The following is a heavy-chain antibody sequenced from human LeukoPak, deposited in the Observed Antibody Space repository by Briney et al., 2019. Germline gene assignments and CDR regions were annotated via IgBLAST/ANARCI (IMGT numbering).Heavy chain of an antibody. D-gene: IGHD4-11*01. V-gene: IGHV1-69*04. CDR3: ARRRETAGTRMTSANYYYGMDV. J-gene: IGHJ6*02. CDR2: IIPILGIA. Sequence: SVKVSCKSSGGTFSSYAISWVRQAPGQGLEWMGRIIPILGIANYAQKLQGRVTITADKSTRTAYMELSSLRSEDTAVYCCARRRETAGTRMTSANYYYGMDVWGQGTTVTVSS. CDR1: GGTFSSYA.